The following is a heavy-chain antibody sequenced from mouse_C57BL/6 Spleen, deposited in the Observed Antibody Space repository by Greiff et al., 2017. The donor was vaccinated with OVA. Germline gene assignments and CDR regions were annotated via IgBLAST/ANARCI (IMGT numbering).Heavy chain of an antibody. CDR2: IWSGGST. D-gene: IGHD1-1*01. Sequence: VKLVESGPGLVQPSQSLSITCTVSGFSLTSYGVHWVRQPPGKGLEWLGVIWSGGSTDYNAAFISRLSISKDNSKSQVFFKMNSLQADDTAIYYCAKGDGYGGYFDYWGQGTTLTVSS. J-gene: IGHJ2*01. V-gene: IGHV2-4*01. CDR1: GFSLTSYG. CDR3: AKGDGYGGYFDY.